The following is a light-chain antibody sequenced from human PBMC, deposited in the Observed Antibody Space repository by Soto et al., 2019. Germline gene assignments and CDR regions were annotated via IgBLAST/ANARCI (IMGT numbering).Light chain of an antibody. CDR2: EVS. CDR1: SSDVGGYNY. V-gene: IGLV2-8*01. CDR3: SSYAGSDVFV. Sequence: QSVLTQPASVSGSPGQSITISCTGTSSDVGGYNYASWYQQHPGKAPKLLIYEVSNRPSGVPDRFSGSKSGNTASLTVSGLQAEDEADYYCSSYAGSDVFVFGTGTEVTVL. J-gene: IGLJ1*01.